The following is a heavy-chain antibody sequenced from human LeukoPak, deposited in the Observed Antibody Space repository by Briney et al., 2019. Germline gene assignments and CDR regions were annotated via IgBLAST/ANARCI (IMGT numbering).Heavy chain of an antibody. CDR2: TYSSGST. V-gene: IGHV4-59*01. D-gene: IGHD2-8*01. CDR3: ARDEMGDV. CDR1: GGSISGYY. Sequence: PSETLSLTCTVSGGSISGYYWSWIRQPPGKGLEWIGYTYSSGSTYYNPSLKSRVTISVDTSKNQFSLKLNSVTAADTAVYYCARDEMGDVWGQGTTVTVSS. J-gene: IGHJ6*02.